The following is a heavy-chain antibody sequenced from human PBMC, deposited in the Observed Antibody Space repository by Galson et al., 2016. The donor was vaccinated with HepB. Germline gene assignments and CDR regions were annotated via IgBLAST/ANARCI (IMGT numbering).Heavy chain of an antibody. CDR2: INAGNGNT. CDR1: GYSFTSYA. J-gene: IGHJ4*02. CDR3: ARVGEACSSTSRYELYFDN. D-gene: IGHD2-2*01. Sequence: SVKVSCKASGYSFTSYAMYWVRQAPGQWLEWVGLINAGNGNTRYSQKFQGRVTITRDTSASTAYMELSSLRSEDTAVYYCARVGEACSSTSRYELYFDNWGQGTLVTVSS. V-gene: IGHV1-3*01.